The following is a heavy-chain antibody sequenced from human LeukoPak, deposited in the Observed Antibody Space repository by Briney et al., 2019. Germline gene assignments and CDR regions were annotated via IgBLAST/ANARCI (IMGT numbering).Heavy chain of an antibody. V-gene: IGHV1-18*01. CDR3: ARVIGYY. CDR1: GYTFTIYS. J-gene: IGHJ4*02. CDR2: ISAYNGNT. Sequence: ASVKVSRNASGYTFTIYSISWVRLAPGQGLEWMGWISAYNGNTNYAQKLQGRVTMTTDTPTSTAYMELRSLRSNDTAVYYCARVIGYYWGQGTLVTVSS.